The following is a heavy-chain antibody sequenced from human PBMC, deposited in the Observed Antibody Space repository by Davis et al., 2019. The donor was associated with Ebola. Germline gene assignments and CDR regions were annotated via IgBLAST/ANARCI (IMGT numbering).Heavy chain of an antibody. Sequence: GESLKISCTASGFTFTRYDMHWVRQAPGKGLEWVALIWNDGRSEDYADSVKGRFTISRDNAKNSLYLQMNSLRAEDTAMYYCARGRQRGDIVVVVAATPFDPWGQGTLVTVSS. CDR3: ARGRQRGDIVVVVAATPFDP. CDR1: GFTFTRYD. V-gene: IGHV3-33*01. J-gene: IGHJ5*02. CDR2: IWNDGRSE. D-gene: IGHD2-15*01.